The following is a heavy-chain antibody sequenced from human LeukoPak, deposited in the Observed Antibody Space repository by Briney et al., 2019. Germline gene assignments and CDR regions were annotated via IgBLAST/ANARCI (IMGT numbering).Heavy chain of an antibody. J-gene: IGHJ4*02. Sequence: PGGSLRLSCVASGITFNNYAMSWVRQGPGMGLEWVSSISGAGGSTYYADSVKGRFTISRDNSKKTLYLEMSSLRAKDAAVYYCAINYSLDYWGQGTLVTVSS. CDR1: GITFNNYA. D-gene: IGHD2-21*01. CDR3: AINYSLDY. CDR2: ISGAGGST. V-gene: IGHV3-23*01.